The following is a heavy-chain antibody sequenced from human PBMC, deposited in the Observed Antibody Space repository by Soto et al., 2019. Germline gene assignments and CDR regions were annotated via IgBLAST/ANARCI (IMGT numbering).Heavy chain of an antibody. CDR3: EGRDDPFHV. CDR1: GFTFSNYG. J-gene: IGHJ3*01. Sequence: ESGGGVVQPGTSLRLSCVANGFTFSNYGIHWVRQAPGRGLEWVAVIWHDGSQKYLADSVRGRFTISRDNSKNTVYLQMNSLRAEDTAVYYCEGRDDPFHVWGQGTMVTVSS. CDR2: IWHDGSQK. V-gene: IGHV3-33*01.